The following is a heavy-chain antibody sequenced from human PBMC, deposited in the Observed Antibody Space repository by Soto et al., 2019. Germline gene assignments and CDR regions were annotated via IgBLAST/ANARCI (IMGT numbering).Heavy chain of an antibody. CDR2: IKSKSDGETT. CDR3: VTAGPELYYYYYGMDV. J-gene: IGHJ6*02. Sequence: GGSLRLSCAASGFTFREAWMSWVRQAPGKGLEWVGRIKSKSDGETTDYAAPVKGRFTISRDDSEKTLHLQMNSLKAEDSAIYYCVTAGPELYYYYYGMDVWGQGTTVTVSS. CDR1: GFTFREAW. D-gene: IGHD1-7*01. V-gene: IGHV3-15*01.